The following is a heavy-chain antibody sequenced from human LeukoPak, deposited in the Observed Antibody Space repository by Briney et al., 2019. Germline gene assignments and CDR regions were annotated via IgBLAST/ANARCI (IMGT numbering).Heavy chain of an antibody. Sequence: GASVKVSCKASGYTFTSYYMHWVRQAPGQGLEWMGGINPILGIANYAQKFQGRVTITADKSTSTAYMELSSLRSEDTAVYYCARDLVAVAGTWFDYWGQGTLVTVSS. CDR2: INPILGIA. CDR1: GYTFTSYY. J-gene: IGHJ4*02. D-gene: IGHD6-19*01. CDR3: ARDLVAVAGTWFDY. V-gene: IGHV1-69*10.